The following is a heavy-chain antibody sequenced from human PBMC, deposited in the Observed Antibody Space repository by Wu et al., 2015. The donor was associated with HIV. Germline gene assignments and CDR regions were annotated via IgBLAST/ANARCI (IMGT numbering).Heavy chain of an antibody. V-gene: IGHV1-46*01. CDR3: ARDGLSVAGLDY. D-gene: IGHD5-12*01. Sequence: QVQLVQSGAEVKKPGASVKVSCKASGYTFTSYYMHWVRQAPGQGLEWMGIINPSGGSTSYAQKFQGRVTMTRDTSTSTVYMELSSLRSEDTAVYYCARDGLSVAGLDYWGQGTLGHRLL. J-gene: IGHJ4*02. CDR2: INPSGGST. CDR1: GYTFTSYY.